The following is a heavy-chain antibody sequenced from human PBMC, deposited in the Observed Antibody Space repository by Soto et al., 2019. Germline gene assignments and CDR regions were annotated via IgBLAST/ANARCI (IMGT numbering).Heavy chain of an antibody. CDR2: ISYSRST. D-gene: IGHD5-18*01. CDR3: AQALGGHNYGMWYDS. J-gene: IGHJ4*02. Sequence: QVQLQESGPGLVKPSQTLSLTCTVSGGSVTSVGYYWNWIRQHPGKGLECLGYISYSRSTSYNPSLKSRVTISLDTSVNQFSLMLTSVIAADTAVYYCAQALGGHNYGMWYDSWGQGSLVTVSS. CDR1: GGSVTSVGYY. V-gene: IGHV4-31*03.